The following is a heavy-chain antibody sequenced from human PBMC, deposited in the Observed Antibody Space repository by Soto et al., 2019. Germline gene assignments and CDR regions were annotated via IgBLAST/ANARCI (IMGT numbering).Heavy chain of an antibody. D-gene: IGHD2-2*01. J-gene: IGHJ4*02. Sequence: GGSLRLSCAASGFTFSDYYMSWIRQAPGKGLEWVSYISSSGSTIYYADSVKGRFTISRDNAKNSLYLQMNSLRAEDTAVYYCARASKYVKYQLLFLFDYWGQGTLVTVSS. CDR3: ARASKYVKYQLLFLFDY. V-gene: IGHV3-11*01. CDR2: ISSSGSTI. CDR1: GFTFSDYY.